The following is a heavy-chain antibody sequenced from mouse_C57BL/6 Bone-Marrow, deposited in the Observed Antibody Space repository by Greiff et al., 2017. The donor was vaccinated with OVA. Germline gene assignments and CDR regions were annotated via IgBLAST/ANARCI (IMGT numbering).Heavy chain of an antibody. J-gene: IGHJ1*03. Sequence: EVQRVESGEGLVKPGGSLKLSCAASGFIFSSYAMSWVRQTPEKRLEWVAYISSGGDYIYYADTVKGRFTISRDNARNTLYLQMSSLKSEDTAMYYCTRDRGYLPYWYFDVWGTGTTVTVSS. V-gene: IGHV5-9-1*02. CDR1: GFIFSSYA. CDR2: ISSGGDYI. CDR3: TRDRGYLPYWYFDV. D-gene: IGHD2-2*01.